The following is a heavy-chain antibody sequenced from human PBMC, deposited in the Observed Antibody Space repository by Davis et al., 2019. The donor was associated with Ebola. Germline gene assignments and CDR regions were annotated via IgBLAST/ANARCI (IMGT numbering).Heavy chain of an antibody. CDR2: INHSGST. V-gene: IGHV4-34*01. CDR3: ASLNGITGTTGLDY. D-gene: IGHD1-7*01. CDR1: GGSFSGYY. Sequence: MPSETLSLTCAVYGGSFSGYYWSWIRQPPGKGLEWIGEINHSGSTNYNPSLKSRVTISVDTSKNQFSLKLSSVTAADTAVYYCASLNGITGTTGLDYWGQGTLVTVSS. J-gene: IGHJ4*02.